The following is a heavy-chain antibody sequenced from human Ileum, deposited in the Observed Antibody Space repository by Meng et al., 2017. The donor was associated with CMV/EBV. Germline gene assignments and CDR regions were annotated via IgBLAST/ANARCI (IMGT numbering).Heavy chain of an antibody. D-gene: IGHD1-1*01. CDR1: GGSVRSGSYY. Sequence: SETLSLTCAVSGGSVRSGSYYWSWIRQPPGKGLEWVGYVYYSGRTKYNPSLKSRVTISVDTSNNQFSLNLNSVTAADTAVYYCASAPLEPHYYYGLDVWGQGTTVTVSS. J-gene: IGHJ6*02. CDR2: VYYSGRT. CDR3: ASAPLEPHYYYGLDV. V-gene: IGHV4-61*01.